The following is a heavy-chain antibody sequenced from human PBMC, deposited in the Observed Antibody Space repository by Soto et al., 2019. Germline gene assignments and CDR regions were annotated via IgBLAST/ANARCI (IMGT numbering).Heavy chain of an antibody. Sequence: GGSLRLSCVASGFTFSHYWMRLVRQAPGKGPECVSNIHQDGSEEYYADSVKGRFTISRDNANNSLYLQMNSLKPEDTAFYYCAKALYGSSSSPIDYWGQGTLVTVSS. CDR1: GFTFSHYW. D-gene: IGHD6-13*01. J-gene: IGHJ4*02. CDR2: IHQDGSEE. V-gene: IGHV3-7*03. CDR3: AKALYGSSSSPIDY.